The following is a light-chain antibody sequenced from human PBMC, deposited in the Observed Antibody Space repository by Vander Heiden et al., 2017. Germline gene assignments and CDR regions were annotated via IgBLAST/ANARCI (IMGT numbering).Light chain of an antibody. CDR2: FGS. V-gene: IGKV2-28*01. Sequence: DIVMIQSPLSLLVTSGESASISCWSRQRLLDSNGKNYLDWYLVKPGQSPQLLIYFGSNRASGVPDRFSGSGSGTDFTLKISRVEADDVGLYYCIQAQQTPRTFGQGTKVEIK. CDR3: IQAQQTPRT. CDR1: QRLLDSNGKNY. J-gene: IGKJ1*01.